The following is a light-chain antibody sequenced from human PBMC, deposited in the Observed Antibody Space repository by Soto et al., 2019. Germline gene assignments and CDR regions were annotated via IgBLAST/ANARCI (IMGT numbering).Light chain of an antibody. CDR3: QQRHNWPIT. CDR1: ETIRNL. Sequence: EVVLTRFPATLSLSPGERATLSCRASETIRNLLAWYQQRPGQAPRLLFYDAFSRAPGIPARFSGGGSGTDFTLTICSLEPEDFGVYYCQQRHNWPITFGQGTRLEIK. J-gene: IGKJ5*01. V-gene: IGKV3-11*01. CDR2: DAF.